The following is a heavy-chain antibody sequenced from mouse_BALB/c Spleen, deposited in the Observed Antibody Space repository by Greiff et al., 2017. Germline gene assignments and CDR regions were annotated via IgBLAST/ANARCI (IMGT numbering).Heavy chain of an antibody. D-gene: IGHD1-1*02. V-gene: IGHV5-12-2*01. CDR1: GFTFSSYT. Sequence: EVKLVESGGGLVQPGGSLKLSCAASGFTFSSYTMSWVRQTPEKRLEWVAYISNGGGSTYYPDTVKGRFTISRDNAKNTLYLQMSSLKSEDTAMYYCERGGKPYYFDYWGQGTTLTVSS. CDR3: ERGGKPYYFDY. CDR2: ISNGGGST. J-gene: IGHJ2*01.